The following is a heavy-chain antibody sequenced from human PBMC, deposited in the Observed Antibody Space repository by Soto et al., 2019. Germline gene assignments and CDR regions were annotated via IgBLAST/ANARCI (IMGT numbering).Heavy chain of an antibody. D-gene: IGHD3-3*01. CDR2: FDPEDGEK. V-gene: IGHV1-24*01. Sequence: ASVKVSCKVSGYTLPELSMHWVRQAPGKGLEWMGGFDPEDGEKIYAQKFQGRVTMTEDTLTDTAYMQLSRLRSEDTGAYYCATAVLRFLEWPYMDVWGKGTTVTVSS. CDR3: ATAVLRFLEWPYMDV. J-gene: IGHJ6*03. CDR1: GYTLPELS.